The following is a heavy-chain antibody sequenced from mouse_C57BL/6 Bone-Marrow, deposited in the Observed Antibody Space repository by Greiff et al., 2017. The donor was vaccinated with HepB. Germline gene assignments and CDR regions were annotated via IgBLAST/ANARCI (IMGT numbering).Heavy chain of an antibody. CDR2: ISNGGGST. D-gene: IGHD2-2*01. J-gene: IGHJ2*01. CDR3: ARQGYEGAYYFDY. Sequence: EVKVVESGGGLVQPGGSLKLSCAASGFTFSDYYMYWVRQTPEKRLEWVAYISNGGGSTYYPATVKGRFTISRDNAKNTLYLQMSRLKSEDTAMYYCARQGYEGAYYFDYWGQGTTLTVSS. CDR1: GFTFSDYY. V-gene: IGHV5-12*01.